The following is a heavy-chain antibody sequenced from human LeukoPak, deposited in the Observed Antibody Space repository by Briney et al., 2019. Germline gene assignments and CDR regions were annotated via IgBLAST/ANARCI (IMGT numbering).Heavy chain of an antibody. CDR3: ARGPYSYDSSGAFDI. CDR2: IYYSGST. CDR1: GGSISSNDYY. J-gene: IGHJ3*02. V-gene: IGHV4-39*07. D-gene: IGHD3-22*01. Sequence: SETLSLTCTVSGGSISSNDYYWGWIRQPPGKGLEWIGNIYYSGSTNYNPSLKSRVTISVDTSKNQFSLKLSSVTAADTAVYFCARGPYSYDSSGAFDIWGQGTMVTVSS.